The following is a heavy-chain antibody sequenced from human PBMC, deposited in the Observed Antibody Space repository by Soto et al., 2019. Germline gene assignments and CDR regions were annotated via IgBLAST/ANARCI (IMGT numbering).Heavy chain of an antibody. Sequence: SVKVSCKASGGTFSSYAISWVRQAPGQGLEWMGGIIPIFGTANYAQKFQGRVTITADESTSTAYMGLSSLRSEDTAVYYCASYRFTLYNWFDPWGQGTLVTVSS. CDR2: IIPIFGTA. CDR1: GGTFSSYA. V-gene: IGHV1-69*13. D-gene: IGHD3-3*01. J-gene: IGHJ5*02. CDR3: ASYRFTLYNWFDP.